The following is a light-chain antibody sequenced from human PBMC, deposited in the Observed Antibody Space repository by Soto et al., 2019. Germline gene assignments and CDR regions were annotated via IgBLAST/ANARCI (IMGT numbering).Light chain of an antibody. CDR2: GAY. CDR1: QSVSSY. CDR3: QQYGSSPRT. Sequence: EIVLTQSPGTLSLSPGERASLXCRASQSVSSYLAWYQQKPGQAPRLXIYGAYKRATGIQDRFSGSGSGTDFTLTISRLEPEDFAVYCCQQYGSSPRTFGQGTKVDIK. J-gene: IGKJ1*01. V-gene: IGKV3-20*01.